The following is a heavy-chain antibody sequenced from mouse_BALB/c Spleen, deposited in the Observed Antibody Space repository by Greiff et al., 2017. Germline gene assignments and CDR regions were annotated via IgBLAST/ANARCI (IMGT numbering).Heavy chain of an antibody. CDR2: LCSGGSYT. CDR3: TRDDTTDAMDY. Sequence: EVKLVESGGGLVKPGGSLKLSCAASGFTFSSYTMSWVRQTPEKRLEWVATLCSGGSYTYYPDSVKGRFTISRDNAKNTLYLQMSSLKSEDTAMYYGTRDDTTDAMDYGGQGTSVTVSS. D-gene: IGHD1-1*01. V-gene: IGHV5-6-4*01. CDR1: GFTFSSYT. J-gene: IGHJ4*01.